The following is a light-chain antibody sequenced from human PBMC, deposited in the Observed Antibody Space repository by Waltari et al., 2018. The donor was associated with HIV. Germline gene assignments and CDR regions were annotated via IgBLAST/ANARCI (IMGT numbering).Light chain of an antibody. V-gene: IGLV2-14*01. CDR3: ASYTHSSTLV. CDR1: SGDVGGFDF. J-gene: IGLJ3*02. Sequence: QSALTQPASVSGSPGQSITISCTGTSGDVGGFDFVSWYQQSPGTNRPSGVSSRFSGSKSGNTASLTISGLQGEDEADYYCASYTHSSTLVFGGGTKVTVL. CDR2: T.